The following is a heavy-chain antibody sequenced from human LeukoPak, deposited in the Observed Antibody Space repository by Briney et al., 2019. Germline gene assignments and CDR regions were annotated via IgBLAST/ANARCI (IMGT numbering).Heavy chain of an antibody. CDR2: INPNSGGT. Sequence: ASVKVSCKASGYTFTGYYMHWVRQAPGQGLEWMGWINPNSGGTNYAQKFRGRVTMTGYTSINTAYMELSRLRSDDTAVYYCARGAIVGATARFFQRWGQGTPVTVSS. J-gene: IGHJ1*01. V-gene: IGHV1-2*02. D-gene: IGHD1-26*01. CDR3: ARGAIVGATARFFQR. CDR1: GYTFTGYY.